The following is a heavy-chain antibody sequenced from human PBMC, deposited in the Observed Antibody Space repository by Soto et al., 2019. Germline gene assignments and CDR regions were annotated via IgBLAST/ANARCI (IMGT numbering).Heavy chain of an antibody. CDR3: AREELDYGYPADY. J-gene: IGHJ4*02. CDR1: GFTFSTYR. CDR2: ISATGTYI. Sequence: EVQLVESGGGLVRPGGSLRLSCAASGFTFSTYRMHWVRQAPGKGLEWVSSISATGTYIYYSDSVKGRFTSSRDNAENSVFLQMNGLRADDTAVYYCAREELDYGYPADYWGQGTLVTVSP. V-gene: IGHV3-21*01. D-gene: IGHD3-10*01.